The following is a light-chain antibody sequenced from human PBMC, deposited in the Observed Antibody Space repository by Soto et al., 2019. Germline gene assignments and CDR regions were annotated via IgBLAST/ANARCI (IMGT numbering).Light chain of an antibody. CDR1: QSVSSH. J-gene: IGKJ2*01. CDR3: QQRSNWLRT. Sequence: EIVLTQSPATLSLSPGERATLSCRASQSVSSHLAWYQQKPGQAPRLLIYDASNRATGIPARFSGSGSGTDFTLTISSLEPEDFAVYYCQQRSNWLRTFGQGTKLEIK. CDR2: DAS. V-gene: IGKV3-11*01.